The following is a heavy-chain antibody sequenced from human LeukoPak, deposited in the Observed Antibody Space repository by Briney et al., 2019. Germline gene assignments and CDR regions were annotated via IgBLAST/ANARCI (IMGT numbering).Heavy chain of an antibody. CDR2: IYYSGST. CDR3: ASCQNYDILTGSIWHYFDY. V-gene: IGHV4-31*11. CDR1: GGSFSGYY. J-gene: IGHJ4*02. D-gene: IGHD3-9*01. Sequence: SETLSLTCAVYGGSFSGYYWSWIRQHPGKGLERIGYIYYSGSTYYNPSLKSRVTISVDTSKNQCSLKLSSVTAADTAVYYCASCQNYDILTGSIWHYFDYWGQGTLVTVSS.